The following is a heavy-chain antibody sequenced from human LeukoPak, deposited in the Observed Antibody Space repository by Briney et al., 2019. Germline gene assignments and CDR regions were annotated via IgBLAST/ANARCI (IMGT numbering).Heavy chain of an antibody. D-gene: IGHD6-19*01. Sequence: GGSLRLSCAASGFTFSDYYMSWIRQAPGKGQEWVSYISSSGSTIYYADSVKGRFTISRDNAKNSLYLQMNSLRAEDTAVYYCGRGLGSGWPHYFDYWGQGTLVTVSS. CDR1: GFTFSDYY. J-gene: IGHJ4*02. CDR3: GRGLGSGWPHYFDY. V-gene: IGHV3-11*01. CDR2: ISSSGSTI.